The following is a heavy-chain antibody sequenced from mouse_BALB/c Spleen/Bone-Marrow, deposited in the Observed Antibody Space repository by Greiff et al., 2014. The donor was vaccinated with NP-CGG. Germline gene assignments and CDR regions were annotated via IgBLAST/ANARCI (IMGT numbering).Heavy chain of an antibody. Sequence: VQLQQSGAELARPGASVKLSCKASGYNFTTHWMQWVKRRPGQGLEWIGAIYPGDGDTRYTQKFKGKATLTADKSSSTAYMQLSDLASEDSAVYYCARGDYGYHWYFDVWGAGTTVTVSS. J-gene: IGHJ1*01. CDR3: ARGDYGYHWYFDV. CDR1: GYNFTTHW. V-gene: IGHV1-87*01. CDR2: IYPGDGDT. D-gene: IGHD1-2*01.